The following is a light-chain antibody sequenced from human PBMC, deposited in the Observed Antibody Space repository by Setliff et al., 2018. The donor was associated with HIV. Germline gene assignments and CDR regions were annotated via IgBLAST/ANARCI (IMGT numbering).Light chain of an antibody. CDR2: GAS. V-gene: IGKV3-15*01. J-gene: IGKJ1*01. Sequence: EVVMTQSPVTLSVFPGQRATLSCRASQSVNNNLAWYQQKPGQAPRLLTYGASARATGLPARFSVSGSGTEFTLTITGLQSEDFAIYYCLQYNDWPRTFGQGTKVDIK. CDR3: LQYNDWPRT. CDR1: QSVNNN.